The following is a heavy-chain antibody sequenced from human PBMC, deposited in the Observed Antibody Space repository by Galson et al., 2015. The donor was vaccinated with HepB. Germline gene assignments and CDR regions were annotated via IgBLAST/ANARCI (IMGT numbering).Heavy chain of an antibody. Sequence: SLRLSCAASGFTFSSYAMSWVRQAPGKGLEWVSAISGSGGSTYYADSVKGQFTISRDNSKNTLYLQMNSLRAEDTAVYYCAKSSLVRGVIMDGLGYWGQGTLVTVSS. CDR2: ISGSGGST. D-gene: IGHD3-10*01. J-gene: IGHJ4*02. CDR3: AKSSLVRGVIMDGLGY. V-gene: IGHV3-23*01. CDR1: GFTFSSYA.